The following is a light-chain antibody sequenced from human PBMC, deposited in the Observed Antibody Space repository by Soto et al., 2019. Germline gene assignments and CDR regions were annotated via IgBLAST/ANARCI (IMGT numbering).Light chain of an antibody. CDR3: MQALRTWT. Sequence: EIVMTQSPLSLPVTAGEPASISCRSSESLLHGNGNNYLDWYLQKPGQSPQLLIYLGSNRASGVPDRFSGSGSGTDFTLKISREEAEDVGVYYCMQALRTWTFGQGTKVEIK. V-gene: IGKV2-28*01. J-gene: IGKJ1*01. CDR2: LGS. CDR1: ESLLHGNGNNY.